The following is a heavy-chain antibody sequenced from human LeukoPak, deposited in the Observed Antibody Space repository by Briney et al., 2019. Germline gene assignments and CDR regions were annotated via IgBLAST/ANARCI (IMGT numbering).Heavy chain of an antibody. J-gene: IGHJ4*02. D-gene: IGHD5-24*01. CDR3: ARDYKYAFDN. Sequence: VGSLRLSCAASGFTFSDYSMNWVRQAPGKGLEWISYIGISSGNTKYAGSVKGRFTISGDKAKNSLYLQMNSLRVEDTAVYYCARDYKYAFDNWGQGTLVTVSS. CDR2: IGISSGNT. V-gene: IGHV3-48*01. CDR1: GFTFSDYS.